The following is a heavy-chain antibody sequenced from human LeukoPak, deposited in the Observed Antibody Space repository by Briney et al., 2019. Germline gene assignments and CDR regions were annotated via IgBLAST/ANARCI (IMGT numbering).Heavy chain of an antibody. CDR1: GGSISSSSYY. D-gene: IGHD5-12*01. CDR2: IYYSGNT. CDR3: ASGQPPYNGYYTSMLST. J-gene: IGHJ4*02. Sequence: PSETLSLTCTVSGGSISSSSYYWGWVRQAPGKGLEWIGSIYYSGNTYYNPSLKSRVTISVDTSKNHCSLNLNSVTAADTAVYYCASGQPPYNGYYTSMLSTWGQGTLVTVSS. V-gene: IGHV4-39*02.